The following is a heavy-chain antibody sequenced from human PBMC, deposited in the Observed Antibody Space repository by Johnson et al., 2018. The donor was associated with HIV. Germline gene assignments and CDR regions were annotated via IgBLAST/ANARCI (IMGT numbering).Heavy chain of an antibody. CDR2: IKSKSDGGTS. CDR1: GFTFNNAW. D-gene: IGHD3-3*01. V-gene: IGHV3-15*01. J-gene: IGHJ3*01. CDR3: ARVKGSTICGVVRPHGAFDL. Sequence: VQLVESGGGLVKPGGSLRLSCAASGFTFNNAWMSWVRQAPGKGLEWVGRIKSKSDGGTSDYAAPVKARFTISIDSSKNTVYLQMNSLRVEDTAVYYCARVKGSTICGVVRPHGAFDLWGQGTKVTISS.